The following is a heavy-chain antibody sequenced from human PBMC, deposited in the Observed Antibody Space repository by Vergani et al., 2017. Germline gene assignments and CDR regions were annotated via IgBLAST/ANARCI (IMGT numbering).Heavy chain of an antibody. CDR1: GGSFSGYY. V-gene: IGHV4-34*01. Sequence: QVQLQQWGAGLLKPSETLSLTCAVYGGSFSGYYWSWIRQPPGKGLEWIGEINHSGSTNYNPSLKSRVTISVDTSKNQFSLKLSSVTAADTAVYYCARGWRVYCTNGVCYDYYYYYMDVWGKGTTVTVSS. CDR2: INHSGST. D-gene: IGHD2-8*01. J-gene: IGHJ6*03. CDR3: ARGWRVYCTNGVCYDYYYYYMDV.